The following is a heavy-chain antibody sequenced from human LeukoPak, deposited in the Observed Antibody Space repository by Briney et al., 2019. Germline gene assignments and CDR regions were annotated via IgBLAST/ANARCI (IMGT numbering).Heavy chain of an antibody. CDR2: IYYSGST. CDR1: GGSISSYY. Sequence: SETLSLTYTVSGGSISSYYWSWIRQPPGKGLEWIGYIYYSGSTYYNPSLKSRVTISVDTSKNQFALKLSSVTAADTAVYYCARGVRWLQLSYFDYWGQGTLVTVSS. D-gene: IGHD5-24*01. V-gene: IGHV4-59*06. J-gene: IGHJ4*02. CDR3: ARGVRWLQLSYFDY.